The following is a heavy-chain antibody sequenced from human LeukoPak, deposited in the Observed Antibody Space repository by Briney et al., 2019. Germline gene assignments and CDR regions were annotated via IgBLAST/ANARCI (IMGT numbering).Heavy chain of an antibody. CDR1: GFTFSSYG. CDR2: IRYDGSNK. D-gene: IGHD4-11*01. V-gene: IGHV3-30*02. Sequence: PGGSLRLSCAASGFTFSSYGMHWVRQAPGKGLEWVAFIRYDGSNKYYADSVKGRFTISRDNSKNTPYLQMNSLRAEDTAVYYCAKALDNLMTTVTFFAYWGQGTLVTVSS. CDR3: AKALDNLMTTVTFFAY. J-gene: IGHJ4*02.